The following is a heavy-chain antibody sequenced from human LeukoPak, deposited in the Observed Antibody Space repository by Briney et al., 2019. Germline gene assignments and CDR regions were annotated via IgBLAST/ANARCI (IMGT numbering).Heavy chain of an antibody. CDR2: IINDGSRT. CDR1: GFTFSSYW. CDR3: ARSDGGFDY. D-gene: IGHD5-24*01. V-gene: IGHV3-74*01. J-gene: IGHJ4*02. Sequence: GGSLRLSCAASGFTFSSYWMHWVRQAPGKGLVWVSHIINDGSRTSYADSVKGRFTISRDNAKNTVYLQMNSLRAEDTAVYYCARSDGGFDYWGQGTLVTVSA.